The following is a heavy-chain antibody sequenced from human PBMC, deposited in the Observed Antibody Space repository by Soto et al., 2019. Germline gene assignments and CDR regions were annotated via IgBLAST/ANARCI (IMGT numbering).Heavy chain of an antibody. CDR2: ISGSGSST. CDR1: GFTFSSYA. D-gene: IGHD3-22*01. J-gene: IGHJ4*02. Sequence: PGGSLRLSCAASGFTFSSYAMSWVRQAPGKGLEWVSAISGSGSSTYYADSVKGRFTISRDNSKNTLYLQLNSLRAEDTAVYYCAKDSGYHPYDSGGYGLDYWGQGTLVT. CDR3: AKDSGYHPYDSGGYGLDY. V-gene: IGHV3-23*01.